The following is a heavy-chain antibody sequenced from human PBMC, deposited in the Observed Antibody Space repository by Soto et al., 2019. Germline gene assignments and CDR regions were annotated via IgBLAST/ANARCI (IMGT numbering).Heavy chain of an antibody. CDR2: IYHSGST. J-gene: IGHJ4*02. CDR1: GGSISSRNW. Sequence: SETLSLTCAVSGGSISSRNWWSWVRQPPGKGLEWIGEIYHSGSTNYNPSLKSRVTISVDTSKNQFSLKLSSVTAADTAVYYCASTASSSSPFIDYWGQGTLVTVSS. V-gene: IGHV4-4*02. CDR3: ASTASSSSPFIDY. D-gene: IGHD6-13*01.